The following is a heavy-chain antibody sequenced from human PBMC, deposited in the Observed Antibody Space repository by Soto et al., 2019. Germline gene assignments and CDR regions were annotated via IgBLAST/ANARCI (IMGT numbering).Heavy chain of an antibody. V-gene: IGHV4-31*03. Sequence: QVQLQESGPGLVKPSQTLSLSCTVSGGSISSAAYYWSWIRQHPGKGLEWIGYISHSGSTYYTPSLKSRIIITADTSKNQFSLNLTSVTAADTAVYYCAREYTYGSNFFDCSGKGDLVTVSS. CDR2: ISHSGST. CDR3: AREYTYGSNFFDC. CDR1: GGSISSAAYY. J-gene: IGHJ4*02. D-gene: IGHD5-18*01.